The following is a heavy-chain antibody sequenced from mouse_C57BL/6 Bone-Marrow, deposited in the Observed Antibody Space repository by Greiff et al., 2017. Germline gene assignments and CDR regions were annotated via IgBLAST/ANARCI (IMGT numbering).Heavy chain of an antibody. V-gene: IGHV1-66*01. D-gene: IGHD3-2*02. CDR3: ARGGWDYAMDY. CDR1: GYSFTSSY. Sequence: QVQLKQSGPELVKPGASVKISCKASGYSFTSSYIHWVKQRPGQGLEWIGWIYPGSGNTKYNEKFKGKATLTADTSSSTAYMQLSSLTSEDSAAYYCARGGWDYAMDYWGQGTSVTVSS. CDR2: IYPGSGNT. J-gene: IGHJ4*01.